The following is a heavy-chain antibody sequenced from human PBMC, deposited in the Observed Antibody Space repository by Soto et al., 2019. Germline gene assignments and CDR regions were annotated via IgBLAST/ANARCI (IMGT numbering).Heavy chain of an antibody. J-gene: IGHJ4*02. D-gene: IGHD6-13*01. CDR1: GGSFSGYC. CDR2: INHSGST. Sequence: QVQLQQWGAGLLKPSETLSLTCAVYGGSFSGYCWSWIRQPPGKGLEWIGEINHSGSTNYNPSLKLRVTISVDTSKNHFSLKLSSVTAADTAVYYCARGRKGYSGSWYVDWGQGTLVTVSS. CDR3: ARGRKGYSGSWYVD. V-gene: IGHV4-34*01.